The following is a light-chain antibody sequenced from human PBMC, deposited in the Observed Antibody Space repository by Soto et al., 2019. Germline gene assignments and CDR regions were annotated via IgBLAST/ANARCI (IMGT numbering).Light chain of an antibody. CDR3: QYHSGPQT. CDR1: QSVNSLY. Sequence: EIVLTQAPGTLSLSPGERATLSCRASQSVNSLYLAWYQQKPGQAPRLLIYGASSRATGIPDRFSGSGSGTDFTLTISRLEPEDLAVYYCQYHSGPQTCGAGPKVDIK. J-gene: IGKJ4*01. CDR2: GAS. V-gene: IGKV3-20*01.